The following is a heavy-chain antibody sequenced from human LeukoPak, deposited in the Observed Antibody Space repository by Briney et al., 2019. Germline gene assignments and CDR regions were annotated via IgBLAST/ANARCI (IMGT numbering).Heavy chain of an antibody. CDR1: GFTFSSYW. V-gene: IGHV3-7*04. J-gene: IGHJ4*02. CDR2: IKKDGSAK. Sequence: LAGGSLRLSCTASGFTFSSYWRNWVRQAPGKGLEWVAGIKKDGSAKFYVDSVKGRFAISRDNTKNSLYLQMNSLGVEDTAVYYCGRGSGAPDCWGQGTLVTVSS. CDR3: GRGSGAPDC. D-gene: IGHD2-21*01.